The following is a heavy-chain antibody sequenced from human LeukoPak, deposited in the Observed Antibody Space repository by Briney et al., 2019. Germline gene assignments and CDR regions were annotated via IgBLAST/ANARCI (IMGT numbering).Heavy chain of an antibody. CDR2: INHSGST. CDR1: GGSFSGYY. D-gene: IGHD3-22*01. J-gene: IGHJ4*02. CDR3: ARKQYYYDSSGYSPLTPHFDY. V-gene: IGHV4-34*01. Sequence: SEALSLTCAVYGGSFSGYYWSWIRQPPGKGLEWIGEINHSGSTNYNPSLKSRVTISVDTSKNQFSLKLSSVTAADTAVYYCARKQYYYDSSGYSPLTPHFDYWGQGTLVTVSS.